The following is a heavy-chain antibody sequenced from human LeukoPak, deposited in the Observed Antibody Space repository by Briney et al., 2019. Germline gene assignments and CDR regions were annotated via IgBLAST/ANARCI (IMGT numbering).Heavy chain of an antibody. CDR3: TRGNGVAGDY. D-gene: IGHD6-19*01. CDR2: LSPSSGQT. CDR1: GGTFSSYA. V-gene: IGHV1-8*02. Sequence: ASVKVSCKASGGTFSSYAISWVRQAPGQGLGWMGWLSPSSGQTAYAQKFQGRVTMTRDISISTFYLELSSLTSEDTAVYYCTRGNGVAGDYWGQGTLVTVSS. J-gene: IGHJ4*02.